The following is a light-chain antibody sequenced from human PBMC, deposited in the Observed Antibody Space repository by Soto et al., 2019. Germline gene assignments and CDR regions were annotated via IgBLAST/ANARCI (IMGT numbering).Light chain of an antibody. CDR3: SSYAGRYSVV. CDR2: EVT. V-gene: IGLV2-8*01. CDR1: SSDIGAYNF. Sequence: QSALTQPPSASGSPGQSVTISCTGTSSDIGAYNFVSWYQQHPGKAPKLIICEVTKRPSGVPDRFSGSKSGNTASLTISGLQGENGADFYGSSYAGRYSVVFGGGTKVTVL. J-gene: IGLJ2*01.